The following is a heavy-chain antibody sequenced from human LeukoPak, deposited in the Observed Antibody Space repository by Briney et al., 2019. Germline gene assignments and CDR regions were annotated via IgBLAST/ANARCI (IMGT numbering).Heavy chain of an antibody. Sequence: PSQTLSLTCTVSGGSISSGGYYWSWIRQPPGKGLEWIGYIYHSGSTYYNPSLKSRVTISVDRSKNQFSLKLSSVTAADTAVYYCARVGPYCGGDCYPDYYYYMDVWGKGTTVTVSS. D-gene: IGHD2-21*01. CDR3: ARVGPYCGGDCYPDYYYYMDV. J-gene: IGHJ6*03. V-gene: IGHV4-30-2*01. CDR1: GGSISSGGYY. CDR2: IYHSGST.